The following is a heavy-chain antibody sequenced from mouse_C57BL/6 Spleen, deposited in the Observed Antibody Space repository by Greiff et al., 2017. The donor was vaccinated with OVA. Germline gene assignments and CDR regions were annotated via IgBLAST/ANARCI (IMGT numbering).Heavy chain of an antibody. CDR1: GFNIKDDY. Sequence: VQLKESGAELVRPGASVKLSCTASGFNIKDDYMHWVKQRPEQGLEWIGWIDPENGDTEYASKFQGKATITADTSSNTAYLQLSSLTSEDTAVYYCTKGSSGYAYFDYWGQGTTLTVSS. V-gene: IGHV14-4*01. D-gene: IGHD3-2*02. CDR3: TKGSSGYAYFDY. CDR2: IDPENGDT. J-gene: IGHJ2*01.